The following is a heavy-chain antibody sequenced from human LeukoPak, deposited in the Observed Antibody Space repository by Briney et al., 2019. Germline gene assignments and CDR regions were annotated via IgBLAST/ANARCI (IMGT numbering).Heavy chain of an antibody. CDR2: INQDGSEK. CDR3: ARDSSRVTTVKY. CDR1: GFTFSSYW. J-gene: IGHJ4*02. Sequence: GGSLRLSCAASGFTFSSYWMSWVRQAPGKGLELVANINQDGSEKYYVDSVKGRFTISRDNAKNSLYLRMNSLRDEDTAVYYCARDSSRVTTVKYWGQGTLVTVSS. V-gene: IGHV3-7*01. D-gene: IGHD4-17*01.